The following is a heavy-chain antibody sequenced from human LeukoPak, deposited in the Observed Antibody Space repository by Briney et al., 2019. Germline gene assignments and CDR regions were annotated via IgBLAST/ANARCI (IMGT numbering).Heavy chain of an antibody. CDR2: FTVGGYA. CDR1: RFTLRNYA. CDR3: ARDPSGDYVGAFDF. Sequence: GGSLRLSCKSSRFTLRNYALTWVRQAPGGGLEWVSCFTVGGYASYADSVKGRFTISRDNSKNTLYLQMNSLRGEDTAVYYCARDPSGDYVGAFDFWGEGTMVTVSS. D-gene: IGHD4-17*01. J-gene: IGHJ3*01. V-gene: IGHV3-23*01.